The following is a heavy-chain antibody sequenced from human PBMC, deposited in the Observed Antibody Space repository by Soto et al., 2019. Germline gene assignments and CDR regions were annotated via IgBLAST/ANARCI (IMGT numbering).Heavy chain of an antibody. CDR1: SGSISSSNW. D-gene: IGHD6-13*01. Sequence: SETLSLTCAVSSGSISSSNWWSWVRQPPGKGLEWIGEIYHSGSTNYNPSLKSRVTISVDKSKNQFSLKLSSVTAADTAVYYCAIMERGYSSSWYYFDYWGQGTLVTAPQ. J-gene: IGHJ4*02. CDR3: AIMERGYSSSWYYFDY. CDR2: IYHSGST. V-gene: IGHV4-4*02.